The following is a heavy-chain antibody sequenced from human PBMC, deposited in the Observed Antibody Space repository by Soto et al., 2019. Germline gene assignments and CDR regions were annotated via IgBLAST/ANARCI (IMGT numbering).Heavy chain of an antibody. Sequence: GGSLRLSFPASGFTFSTYAMSWVRQAPGKGLEWVSGISGSGDSTYYADSVKGRFTISRDNSKNTLYLQMNSLRAEDTAVYYCAKGVPGIAVAGTGYFQHWGQG. CDR2: ISGSGDST. CDR1: GFTFSTYA. CDR3: AKGVPGIAVAGTGYFQH. V-gene: IGHV3-23*01. J-gene: IGHJ1*01. D-gene: IGHD6-19*01.